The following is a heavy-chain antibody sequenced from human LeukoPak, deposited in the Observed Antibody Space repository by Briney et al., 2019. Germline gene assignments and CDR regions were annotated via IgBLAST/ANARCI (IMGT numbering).Heavy chain of an antibody. J-gene: IGHJ4*02. V-gene: IGHV1-18*01. CDR1: GYTFTSYG. Sequence: ASVKVSCKASGYTFTSYGISWVRQAPGQGLEWMGWISAYNGNTNYAQKLQGRVTMTRDTSISTAYMELSRLRSDDTAVYYCARDLILTNYFDYWGQGTLVTVSS. CDR2: ISAYNGNT. CDR3: ARDLILTNYFDY. D-gene: IGHD2-8*01.